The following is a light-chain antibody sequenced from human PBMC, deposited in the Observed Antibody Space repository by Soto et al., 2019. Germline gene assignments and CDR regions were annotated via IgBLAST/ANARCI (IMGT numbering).Light chain of an antibody. J-gene: IGKJ1*01. CDR3: QQSHSIPLT. CDR1: RSVSNY. CDR2: AAS. Sequence: DIQMTQSPSSLSASVGDRVTITCRASRSVSNYLNWYQQKPGKAPKLLIYAASSLQSGVPSRFSGSGSGTDFTLTIRRLQPEDFATYYCQQSHSIPLTFGQGTKVEIK. V-gene: IGKV1-39*01.